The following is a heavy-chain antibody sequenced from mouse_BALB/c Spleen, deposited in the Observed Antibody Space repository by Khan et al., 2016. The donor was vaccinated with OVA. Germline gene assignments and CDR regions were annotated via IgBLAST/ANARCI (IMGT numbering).Heavy chain of an antibody. CDR2: ISPGSGDT. CDR3: ARRNYFGYTFAY. D-gene: IGHD1-2*01. CDR1: GYTFTDYY. Sequence: VQLQESGAELARPGASVKLSCKASGYTFTDYYINWVKQRTGQGLEWIGEISPGSGDTYYNEKFKGKATLTADKSSSTVYMQLSSLTSEASAVYVCARRNYFGYTFAYWGQGTLVTGSA. J-gene: IGHJ3*01. V-gene: IGHV1-77*01.